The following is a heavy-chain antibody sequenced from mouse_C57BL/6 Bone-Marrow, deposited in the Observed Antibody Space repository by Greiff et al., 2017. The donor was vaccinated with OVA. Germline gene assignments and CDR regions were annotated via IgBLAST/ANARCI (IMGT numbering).Heavy chain of an antibody. J-gene: IGHJ2*01. D-gene: IGHD1-1*01. CDR1: GYTFTEYT. V-gene: IGHV1-62-2*01. Sequence: QVQLQQSGAELVKPGASVKLSCKASGYTFTEYTIHWVKQRSGQGLEWIGWFCPGSGSIKYNEKFKDKATFTADKSSSTGYMEFSRLTTEDSAVDFGARRGYYYGPLDDWGQGTTLTVSS. CDR2: FCPGSGSI. CDR3: ARRGYYYGPLDD.